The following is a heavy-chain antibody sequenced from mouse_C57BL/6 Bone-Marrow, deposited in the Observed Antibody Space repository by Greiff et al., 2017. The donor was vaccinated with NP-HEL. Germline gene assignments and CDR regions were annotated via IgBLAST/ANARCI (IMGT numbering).Heavy chain of an antibody. CDR2: IYPGSGSS. Sequence: QVQLQQSGAELVKPGASVKMSCKASGYTFTSYWITWVKQTPGQGLEWIGDIYPGSGSSNYNEKFKSKATLTVDTSSSTAYMQLSRLTSEDSAVYDCANEKNYGSSYPDWYFDVGGTGTTVTVSS. V-gene: IGHV1-55*01. CDR1: GYTFTSYW. D-gene: IGHD1-1*01. J-gene: IGHJ1*03. CDR3: ANEKNYGSSYPDWYFDV.